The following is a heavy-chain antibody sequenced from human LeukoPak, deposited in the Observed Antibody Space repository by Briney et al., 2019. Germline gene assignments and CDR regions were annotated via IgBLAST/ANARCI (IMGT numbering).Heavy chain of an antibody. V-gene: IGHV3-30-3*01. Sequence: GRSLRLSCAASGFTFSSYAMHWVRQAPGKGLEWVAVISYDGSNKYYADSVKGRFTISRDNSKNTLYLQMNSLRAEDTAVYYCARDSSGWYVGATPDYWGQGTLVTVSS. D-gene: IGHD6-19*01. CDR1: GFTFSSYA. J-gene: IGHJ4*02. CDR2: ISYDGSNK. CDR3: ARDSSGWYVGATPDY.